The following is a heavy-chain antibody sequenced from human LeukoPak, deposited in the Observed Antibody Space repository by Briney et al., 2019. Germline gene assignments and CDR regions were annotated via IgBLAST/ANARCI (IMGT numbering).Heavy chain of an antibody. CDR3: ARGTYYDFWSGYPLFDY. J-gene: IGHJ4*02. V-gene: IGHV1-69*05. D-gene: IGHD3-3*01. CDR1: GGTFSSYA. CDR2: IIPIFGTA. Sequence: ASVKVSCKASGGTFSSYAISWVRQAPGQGLEWMGGIIPIFGTANYAQKFQGRDTITTDESTSTAYMELSSLRSEDTALYYCARGTYYDFWSGYPLFDYLGQGTLVTVSS.